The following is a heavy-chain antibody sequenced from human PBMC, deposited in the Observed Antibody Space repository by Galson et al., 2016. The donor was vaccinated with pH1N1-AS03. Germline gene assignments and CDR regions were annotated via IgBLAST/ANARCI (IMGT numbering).Heavy chain of an antibody. CDR3: AREEGGFGSNWLQTDAFDI. V-gene: IGHV3-30-3*01. J-gene: IGHJ3*02. CDR2: MSYEGTTT. Sequence: SLRLSCAASGFIFTHYSMHWVRQAPGKGLEWVAVMSYEGTTTYYADSVKGRFTISRDNSKNTLYLQMNSLRTEDTALYYCAREEGGFGSNWLQTDAFDIWGQGTMATVSS. CDR1: GFIFTHYS. D-gene: IGHD6-13*01.